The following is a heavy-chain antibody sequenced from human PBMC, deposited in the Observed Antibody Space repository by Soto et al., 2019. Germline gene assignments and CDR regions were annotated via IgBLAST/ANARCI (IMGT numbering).Heavy chain of an antibody. CDR2: IYYSGST. Sequence: SETLYLTCTVSGGSISSSSYYWGWIRQPPGKGLEWIGSIYYSGSTYYNPSLKSRVTISVDTSKNQFSLKLRSVTAADTVVYYCAIHEEYSSSWTYYYYGMDVWGQGTTVT. V-gene: IGHV4-39*01. J-gene: IGHJ6*02. D-gene: IGHD6-13*01. CDR3: AIHEEYSSSWTYYYYGMDV. CDR1: GGSISSSSYY.